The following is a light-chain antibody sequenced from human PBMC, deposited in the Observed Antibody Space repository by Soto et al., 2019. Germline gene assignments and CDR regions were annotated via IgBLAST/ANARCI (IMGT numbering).Light chain of an antibody. CDR2: DND. J-gene: IGLJ2*01. CDR3: ATWDGSLRAVV. Sequence: QPVLTQPPSLSATPGQRVTISCSGSRSNIGHNFVSWYQSLPGTVPKLLIYDNDKRPAGIRARFSGSKSGTSATLDISGLQSEDEADYYCATWDGSLRAVVFGGGTKLTVL. V-gene: IGLV1-51*01. CDR1: RSNIGHNF.